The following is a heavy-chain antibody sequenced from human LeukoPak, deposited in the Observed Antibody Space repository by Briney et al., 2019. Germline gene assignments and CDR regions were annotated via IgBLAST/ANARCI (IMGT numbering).Heavy chain of an antibody. Sequence: GASVKVSCKASGYSFTNYGIIWVRQTPGQGLQWMGWISAHNGNTSYAQKLQGRVTLTTDTSMSTVYMELRSLTSDDTAVYYCARAETTLLLNYWGQGTLVTVSS. CDR1: GYSFTNYG. CDR3: ARAETTLLLNY. D-gene: IGHD4-11*01. V-gene: IGHV1-18*01. J-gene: IGHJ4*02. CDR2: ISAHNGNT.